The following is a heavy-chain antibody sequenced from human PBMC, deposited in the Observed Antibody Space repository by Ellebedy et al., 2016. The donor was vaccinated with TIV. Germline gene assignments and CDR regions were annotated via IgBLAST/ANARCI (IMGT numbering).Heavy chain of an antibody. CDR1: GFTFGSAW. CDR2: INSKRDGGTT. V-gene: IGHV3-15*07. D-gene: IGHD3-3*01. Sequence: PGGSLRLSCAASGFTFGSAWMNWVRQTPGKGLAWVGRINSKRDGGTTEYAAPVKGRFTISRDDLENTLSLQMNSLKAEETAVYYCTTGFSTAWHDHYWGQGTLVTVSS. CDR3: TTGFSTAWHDHY. J-gene: IGHJ4*02.